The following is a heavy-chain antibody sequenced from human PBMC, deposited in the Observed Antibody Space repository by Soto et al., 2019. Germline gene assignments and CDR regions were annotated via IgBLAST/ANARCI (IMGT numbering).Heavy chain of an antibody. CDR2: IIPIFGTP. J-gene: IGHJ4*02. CDR3: ARDRDDYGSGNYYNRIDF. Sequence: QVQLVQSGAEVKKPGSSVKVSCKASGGIFSTYAISWLRQAPGQGLEWMGGIIPIFGTPNYAQRFHGRVNNTADESTTTSYMELSRLKSEDTAVYYCARDRDDYGSGNYYNRIDFWGQGTLVTVSS. CDR1: GGIFSTYA. D-gene: IGHD3-10*01. V-gene: IGHV1-69*01.